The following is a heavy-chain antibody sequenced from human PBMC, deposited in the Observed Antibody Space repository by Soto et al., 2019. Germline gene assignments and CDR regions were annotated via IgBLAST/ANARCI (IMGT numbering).Heavy chain of an antibody. Sequence: SETLSLTCSVSGASVRSGDYYWSCIRQAPGKGLEWSGYSYNSGGSYYNPSLKGRLTISIDTSKNQFSLKLNSVTAADTAIYYCVGTGTTDDYWGRGTLVTVSS. CDR1: GASVRSGDYY. J-gene: IGHJ4*02. CDR2: SYNSGGS. V-gene: IGHV4-30-4*01. D-gene: IGHD4-17*01. CDR3: VGTGTTDDY.